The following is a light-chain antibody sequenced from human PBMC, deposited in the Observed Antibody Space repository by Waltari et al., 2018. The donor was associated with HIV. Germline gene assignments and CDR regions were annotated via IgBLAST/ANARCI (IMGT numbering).Light chain of an antibody. CDR3: GTWDTSLSGAV. V-gene: IGLV1-51*01. CDR1: GSNIGYTS. CDR2: DSE. J-gene: IGLJ2*01. Sequence: QSVLTQPPSVSAAPGQKVTISCSGSGSNIGYTSVSWYRQVPGAAPRLLIYDSEKRPSGIPDRFSGSKSGTSATLGITGLQTGDEADYYCGTWDTSLSGAVFGGGTKLTVL.